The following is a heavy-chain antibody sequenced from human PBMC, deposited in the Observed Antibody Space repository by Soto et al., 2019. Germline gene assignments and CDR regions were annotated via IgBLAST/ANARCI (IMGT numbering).Heavy chain of an antibody. CDR3: AREDSSGWLNWFDP. V-gene: IGHV3-48*01. J-gene: IGHJ5*02. CDR2: ISSSSSTI. D-gene: IGHD6-19*01. Sequence: PGGSLRLSCAASGFTFSSYSMNWVRQAPGKGLEWVSYISSSSSTIYYADSVKGRFTISRDNAKNSLYLQMNSLRAEDTAVYYCAREDSSGWLNWFDPWGQGTLVTVSS. CDR1: GFTFSSYS.